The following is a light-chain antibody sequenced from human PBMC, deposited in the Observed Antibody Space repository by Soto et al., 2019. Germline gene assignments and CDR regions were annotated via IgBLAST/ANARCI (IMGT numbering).Light chain of an antibody. Sequence: EIVMTQSPATLSVSPGETTRLSCRASQSINSDVAWYQQKVGQTPRLLIHGASTRATGIATRFSGSGSGTEFTLTIARLEPEDFAVYYCQHYGRSPTTFGQGTKVDIK. J-gene: IGKJ1*01. CDR3: QHYGRSPTT. CDR2: GAS. V-gene: IGKV3D-15*01. CDR1: QSINSD.